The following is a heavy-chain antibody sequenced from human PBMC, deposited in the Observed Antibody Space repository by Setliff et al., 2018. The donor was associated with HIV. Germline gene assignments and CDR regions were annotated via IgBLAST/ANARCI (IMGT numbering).Heavy chain of an antibody. D-gene: IGHD6-19*01. Sequence: GGSLRLSCAASGFTFSSYSMNWVRQAPGKGLEWVSYISSSSTTIYYAESVKGRFTISRDGAKNSLYLQMNSLRAEDTAVYYCARDPPTEQGHDAFDLWGEGTRVTV. CDR3: ARDPPTEQGHDAFDL. CDR1: GFTFSSYS. V-gene: IGHV3-48*01. J-gene: IGHJ3*01. CDR2: ISSSSTTI.